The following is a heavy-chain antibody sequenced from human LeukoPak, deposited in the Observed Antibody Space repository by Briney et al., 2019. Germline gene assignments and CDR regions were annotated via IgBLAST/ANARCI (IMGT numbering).Heavy chain of an antibody. CDR2: IIPIFGTA. V-gene: IGHV1-69*13. D-gene: IGHD7-27*01. CDR1: GGTFSSYA. CDR3: ATNIPKLGIFHFGAFDI. J-gene: IGHJ3*02. Sequence: ASVKVSCKASGGTFSSYAISWVRQAPGQGLEWMGGIIPIFGTANYAQKFQGRVTITADESTSTAYMELSSLRSEDTAVYYCATNIPKLGIFHFGAFDIWGQGTMVTVSS.